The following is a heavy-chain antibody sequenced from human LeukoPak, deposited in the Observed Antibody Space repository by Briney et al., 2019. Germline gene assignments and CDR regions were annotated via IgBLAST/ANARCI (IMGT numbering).Heavy chain of an antibody. D-gene: IGHD3-16*02. CDR1: GYTFTSYG. V-gene: IGHV1-18*01. Sequence: ASVKVSCKASGYTFTSYGISWVRQAPGQGLEWMGWISAYNGNTNYAQKLQGRVTMTTGTSTRTAYMDLSSLRSEDTAVYYCATGDYVWASYRNFVLGYDFWGPGTVVMVSS. CDR3: ATGDYVWASYRNFVLGYDF. CDR2: ISAYNGNT. J-gene: IGHJ4*02.